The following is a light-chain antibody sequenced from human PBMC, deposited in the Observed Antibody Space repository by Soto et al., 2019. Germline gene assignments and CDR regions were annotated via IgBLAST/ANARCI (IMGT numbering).Light chain of an antibody. Sequence: EIVITQSPATLSLSPGERATLSCRASEGVTNNLAWYQRKPGQAPRLFIYGASTRATDVPVRFSGRGSGTEFTLTISSPQPEDSAVYYCQQYSQWPLTFGGGTKVDIK. V-gene: IGKV3-15*01. CDR1: EGVTNN. J-gene: IGKJ4*01. CDR2: GAS. CDR3: QQYSQWPLT.